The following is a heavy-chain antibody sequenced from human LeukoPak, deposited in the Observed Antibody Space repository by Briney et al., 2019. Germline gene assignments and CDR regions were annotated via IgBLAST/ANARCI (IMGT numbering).Heavy chain of an antibody. CDR1: GYTFTIYG. V-gene: IGHV5-51*01. Sequence: GESLKISCKGSGYTFTIYGIAWVRQMPGKGLEWMGIIYPGDSDTRYSPAFQGQVTISADKSISTAYLQWSSLKASDTAMYYYARGFGAFDIWGQGAKVTVSS. CDR3: ARGFGAFDI. D-gene: IGHD3-22*01. J-gene: IGHJ3*02. CDR2: IYPGDSDT.